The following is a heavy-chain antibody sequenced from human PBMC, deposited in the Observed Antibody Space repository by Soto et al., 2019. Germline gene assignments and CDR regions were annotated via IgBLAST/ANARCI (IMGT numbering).Heavy chain of an antibody. CDR3: ASDYSDSGSYYSLGSFDF. J-gene: IGHJ3*01. V-gene: IGHV3-7*01. CDR1: GFTFSRYW. Sequence: GGSLRLSCAASGFTFSRYWMGWVRQAPGRGLEWVANIKYDGREKYHVDSVKGRFTISRDNAQNSLYLQMNSLRAEDTAAYYCASDYSDSGSYYSLGSFDFWGQGTMVTVSS. CDR2: IKYDGREK. D-gene: IGHD3-10*01.